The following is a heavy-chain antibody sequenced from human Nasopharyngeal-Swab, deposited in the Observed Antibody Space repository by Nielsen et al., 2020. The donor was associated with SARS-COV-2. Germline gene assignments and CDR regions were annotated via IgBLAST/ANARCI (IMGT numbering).Heavy chain of an antibody. D-gene: IGHD3-10*01. Sequence: RQAPGKALEWLAHIFSNDEKSYGTSLKSRLTISKDTSKSQVVLTMTNMDPVDTATYYCAQIVRYYYGSGSYYNYYYYGMDVWGQGTTVTVSS. CDR3: AQIVRYYYGSGSYYNYYYYGMDV. V-gene: IGHV2-26*01. CDR2: IFSNDEK. J-gene: IGHJ6*02.